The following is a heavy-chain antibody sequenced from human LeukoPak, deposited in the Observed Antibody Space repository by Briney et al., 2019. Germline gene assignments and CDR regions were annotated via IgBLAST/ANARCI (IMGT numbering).Heavy chain of an antibody. V-gene: IGHV3-21*01. CDR2: VSGSSSFI. CDR3: ARFSSSHRAGY. D-gene: IGHD6-6*01. CDR1: GVTFSTCS. Sequence: GGSLRLSCAASGVTFSTCSMNWVRQAPGKGLEWVASVSGSSSFIYYADSLKGRFTISRDNSKNSLYLQMNSLRVEDTAVYYCARFSSSHRAGYWGQGTLVTVSS. J-gene: IGHJ4*02.